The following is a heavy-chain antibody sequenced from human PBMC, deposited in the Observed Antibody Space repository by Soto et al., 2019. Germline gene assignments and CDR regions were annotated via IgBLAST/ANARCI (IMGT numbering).Heavy chain of an antibody. CDR3: ARVRAAAYDYYYSYMDV. D-gene: IGHD6-13*01. Sequence: QVQLQESGPGLVKPSGTLSLTCAVSSGSISSSNWWSWVRQPPGKGLEWIGEIYHSGSTNYNPSLMSRVTISVDKSKNQFSLKLSSVTAAVTAVYYCARVRAAAYDYYYSYMDVWGNGTTVTVSS. CDR1: SGSISSSNW. V-gene: IGHV4-4*02. J-gene: IGHJ6*03. CDR2: IYHSGST.